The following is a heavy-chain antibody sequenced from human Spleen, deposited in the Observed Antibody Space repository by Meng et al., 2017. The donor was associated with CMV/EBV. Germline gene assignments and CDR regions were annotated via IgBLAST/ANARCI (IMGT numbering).Heavy chain of an antibody. J-gene: IGHJ4*02. CDR1: GYTFTRYY. CDR2: INPSDGSI. CDR3: ARDIVAVPAAPFYYFDY. D-gene: IGHD2-2*01. Sequence: ASVKVSCKASGYTFTRYYIHWVRQAPGQGLEWMGIINPSDGSISYSQKFQGRVTMTRDTSTSTVYMELSSLRSGDTALYFCARDIVAVPAAPFYYFDYLGQGTLVTVSS. V-gene: IGHV1-46*01.